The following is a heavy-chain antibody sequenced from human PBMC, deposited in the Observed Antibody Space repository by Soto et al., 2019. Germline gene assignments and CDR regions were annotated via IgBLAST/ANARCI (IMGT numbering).Heavy chain of an antibody. V-gene: IGHV1-69*13. Sequence: SVKVSCKASGGTFSSYAISWVRQAPGQGLEWMGGIIPIFGTANYAQKFQGRVTITADESTSTAYMELSSLRSEDTAVYYCAKVTYDSRVYYRNLDYWGQGNLGTVSS. J-gene: IGHJ4*02. CDR1: GGTFSSYA. D-gene: IGHD3-22*01. CDR3: AKVTYDSRVYYRNLDY. CDR2: IIPIFGTA.